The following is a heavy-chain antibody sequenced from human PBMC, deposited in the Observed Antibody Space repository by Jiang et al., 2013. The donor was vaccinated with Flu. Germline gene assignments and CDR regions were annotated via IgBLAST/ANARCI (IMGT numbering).Heavy chain of an antibody. CDR3: TTNYGDYFWSSFDF. Sequence: QLVESGGGFVKPGGSLRLSCEASGFIFDNAWMHWVRQAPGKGLEWVGRXKTKIDGGTADYAAPVKGRFTVSRDDSKSTLYLEMNSLKTEDTAVYYCTTNYGDYFWSSFDFWGQGTLATVSS. D-gene: IGHD4-17*01. J-gene: IGHJ4*02. CDR1: GFIFDNAW. V-gene: IGHV3-15*07. CDR2: XKTKIDGGTA.